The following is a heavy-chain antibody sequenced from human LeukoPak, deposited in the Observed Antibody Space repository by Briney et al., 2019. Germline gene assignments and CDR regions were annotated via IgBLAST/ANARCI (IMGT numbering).Heavy chain of an antibody. Sequence: GGSLRLSCAASGFTFSSYEMNWVRQAPGKGLEWVSGINWNGGSIDYADSVKGRFTISRDNAKNSLYLQMSSLRAEDTALYYCARGTDYGDYQYTLTYWGQGTLVTVSS. V-gene: IGHV3-20*04. CDR3: ARGTDYGDYQYTLTY. J-gene: IGHJ4*02. CDR2: INWNGGSI. CDR1: GFTFSSYE. D-gene: IGHD4-17*01.